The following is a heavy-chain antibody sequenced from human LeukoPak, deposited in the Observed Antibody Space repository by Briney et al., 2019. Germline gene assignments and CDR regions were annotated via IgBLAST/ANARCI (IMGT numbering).Heavy chain of an antibody. Sequence: PSETLSLICTVSGASISSYYWSWIRQPPGKGLEWIGYIHYSEDTNYNPSLKSRVTISVDTSKNQLSLKLISVTAADTVLYYCARASSSGWFADFWGQGTLVTVSS. V-gene: IGHV4-59*01. CDR3: ARASSSGWFADF. CDR2: IHYSEDT. J-gene: IGHJ4*02. D-gene: IGHD6-19*01. CDR1: GASISSYY.